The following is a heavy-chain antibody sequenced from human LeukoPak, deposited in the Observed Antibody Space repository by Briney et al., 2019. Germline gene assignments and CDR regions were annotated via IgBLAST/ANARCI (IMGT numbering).Heavy chain of an antibody. CDR1: GYTLTELS. CDR2: FDPEDGET. D-gene: IGHD3-22*01. V-gene: IGHV1-24*01. Sequence: ASVNVSCKVSGYTLTELSMHWVRQAPGKGLEWMGGFDPEDGETIYAQKFQGRVTMTEDTSTDTAYMELSSLRSEDTAVYYCATFRDYYDSSGYHPVHFDYWGQGTLVTVSS. CDR3: ATFRDYYDSSGYHPVHFDY. J-gene: IGHJ4*02.